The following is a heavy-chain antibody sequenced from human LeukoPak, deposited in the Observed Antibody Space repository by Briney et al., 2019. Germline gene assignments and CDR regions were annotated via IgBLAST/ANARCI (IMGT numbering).Heavy chain of an antibody. D-gene: IGHD2-2*01. Sequence: SVKVSCKASGGTFSSYAISWVRQAPGQGLEWMGGIIPIFGTANYAQKFQGRVTITADESTSTAYMELSSLRYEDTAVYYCARSLGYCSSTSCYGPSPYYMDVWGKGTTVTVSS. CDR3: ARSLGYCSSTSCYGPSPYYMDV. J-gene: IGHJ6*03. CDR2: IIPIFGTA. CDR1: GGTFSSYA. V-gene: IGHV1-69*13.